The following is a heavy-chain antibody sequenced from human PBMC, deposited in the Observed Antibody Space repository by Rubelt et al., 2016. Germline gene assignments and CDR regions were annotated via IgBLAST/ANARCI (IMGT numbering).Heavy chain of an antibody. J-gene: IGHJ3*02. CDR3: ARLSGDAFDI. Sequence: QQQLQESGPGLVKPSETLSLTCTVSGGSISSYYWSWIRQPPGKGLEWIGYIYYSGSTNYNPSLKSRVTISVDTSKNQFSLKLSSVTAADTAVYYCARLSGDAFDIWGQGTMVTVSS. CDR1: GGSISSYY. V-gene: IGHV4-59*08. CDR2: IYYSGST. D-gene: IGHD2-2*01.